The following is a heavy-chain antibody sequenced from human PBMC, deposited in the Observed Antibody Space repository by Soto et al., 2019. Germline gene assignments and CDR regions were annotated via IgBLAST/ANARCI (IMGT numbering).Heavy chain of an antibody. CDR3: ARDSFGVVIIGYYYYGMDV. V-gene: IGHV1-18*04. J-gene: IGHJ6*02. Sequence: ASVKVSCKASGYTFTAYSMHWVRQAPGQGLEWMGWISAYNGNTNYAQKLQGRVTMTTDTSTSTAYMELRSLRSDDTAVYYCARDSFGVVIIGYYYYGMDVWGQGTTVTVSS. CDR1: GYTFTAYS. CDR2: ISAYNGNT. D-gene: IGHD3-3*01.